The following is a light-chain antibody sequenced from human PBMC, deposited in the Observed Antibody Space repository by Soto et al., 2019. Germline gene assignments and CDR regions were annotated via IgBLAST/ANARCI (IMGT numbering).Light chain of an antibody. CDR1: QDINKF. CDR2: SAS. V-gene: IGKV1-9*01. J-gene: IGKJ2*01. Sequence: IQLTQSPSSLSASVGDRVTLTCRASQDINKFLAWFQQTPGKAPKLLVYSASTLHSGVPSRFSVSGSGTDFALTISSLQPEDFATYYCQQLKTYPYTFGQGTRLDIK. CDR3: QQLKTYPYT.